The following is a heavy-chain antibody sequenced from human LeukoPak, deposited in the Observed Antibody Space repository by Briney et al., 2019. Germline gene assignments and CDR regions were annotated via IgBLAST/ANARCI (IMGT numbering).Heavy chain of an antibody. V-gene: IGHV1-69*05. CDR1: GGTFSSYA. Sequence: ASVKASCKASGGTFSSYAISWVRQAPGQGLESMGRIIPIFGTANYAQKFQGRVTITTDESTSTAYMELSSLRSEDTAVYYCARDRANLHWFDPWGQGTLVTVSS. D-gene: IGHD4/OR15-4a*01. J-gene: IGHJ5*02. CDR2: IIPIFGTA. CDR3: ARDRANLHWFDP.